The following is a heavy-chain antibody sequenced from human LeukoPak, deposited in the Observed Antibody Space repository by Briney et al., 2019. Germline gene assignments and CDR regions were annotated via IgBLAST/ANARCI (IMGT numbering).Heavy chain of an antibody. CDR2: IKSKTDGGTT. J-gene: IGHJ4*02. CDR1: GFTFSNAW. D-gene: IGHD2-2*03. Sequence: GGSLRLSRAASGFTFSNAWMNWVRQAPGKGLEWVGRIKSKTDGGTTDYAAPVKGRFTISRDDSKNTLYLQMNSLKTEDTAVYYCTTGHLDIVVVPALNFDYWGQGTLVTVSP. CDR3: TTGHLDIVVVPALNFDY. V-gene: IGHV3-15*07.